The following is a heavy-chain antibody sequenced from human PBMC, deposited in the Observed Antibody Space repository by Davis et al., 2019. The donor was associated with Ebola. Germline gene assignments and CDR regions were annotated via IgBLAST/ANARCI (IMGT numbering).Heavy chain of an antibody. CDR3: ATLPDI. J-gene: IGHJ3*02. Sequence: ASVKVSCKASGYRFTTYGMHRVRQAPGQGLEWMGWINTNTGNPTYAKGFTGRFVFSLDTSVSTAYLQINSLKTEDIAVYYCATLPDIWGQGTMVIVSS. V-gene: IGHV7-4-1*02. CDR2: INTNTGNP. CDR1: GYRFTTYG.